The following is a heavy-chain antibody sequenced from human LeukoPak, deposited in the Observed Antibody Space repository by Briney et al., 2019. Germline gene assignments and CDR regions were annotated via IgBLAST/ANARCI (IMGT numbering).Heavy chain of an antibody. CDR2: IYSGGST. CDR3: RYTNYYYNVDV. J-gene: IGHJ6*02. Sequence: PGGSLRLSCAASGFTFSDYYMSWIRQAPGKGLEWVSIIYSGGSTYYADSVKGRFTISRDNSKNTLYLQMNSLRAEDTAVYYCRYTNYYYNVDVWGQGTTVTVSS. V-gene: IGHV3-66*01. CDR1: GFTFSDYY. D-gene: IGHD5-18*01.